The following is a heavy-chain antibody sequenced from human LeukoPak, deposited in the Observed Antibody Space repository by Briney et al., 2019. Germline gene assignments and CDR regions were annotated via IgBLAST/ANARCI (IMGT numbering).Heavy chain of an antibody. D-gene: IGHD3-3*01. Sequence: ASVKVSCKASGYTFTSYDINWVRQAPGQGLEWMGWISAYNGNTNYAQKLQGRVTMTTDTSTSTAYMELRSLRSDDTAVYYCARRSQRFLEWLPHFDYWGQGTLVTVSS. CDR3: ARRSQRFLEWLPHFDY. CDR2: ISAYNGNT. V-gene: IGHV1-18*01. J-gene: IGHJ4*02. CDR1: GYTFTSYD.